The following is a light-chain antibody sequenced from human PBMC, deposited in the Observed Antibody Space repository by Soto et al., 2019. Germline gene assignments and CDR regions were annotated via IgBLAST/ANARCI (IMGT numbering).Light chain of an antibody. V-gene: IGLV2-14*01. CDR3: SSYTSSSALLYV. CDR2: DVS. CDR1: SSDVGGYNY. Sequence: QSALTQPASVSGSPGQSSTISCTGTSSDVGGYNYVSWYQQHPGKAPKLMIYDVSNRPSGVSNRFSGSKSGNTASLTISGLQAEDAADYCCSSYTSSSALLYVFGTGTKVTV. J-gene: IGLJ1*01.